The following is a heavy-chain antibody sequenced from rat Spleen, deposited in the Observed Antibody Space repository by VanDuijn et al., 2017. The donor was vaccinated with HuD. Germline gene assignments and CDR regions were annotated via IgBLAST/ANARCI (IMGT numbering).Heavy chain of an antibody. J-gene: IGHJ3*01. Sequence: EVQLQESGPGLVKASQSLSLTCSVTGYSITRSYRWNWIRKFPGNKLEWLGHINSAGSTNYNPSLQGRVSISRDTSKNQFFLQLNSVTTEDTAKYYCARDNYDGTYYYGCAYWGQGTLVTVSS. D-gene: IGHD1-12*02. CDR3: ARDNYDGTYYYGCAY. CDR2: INSAGST. CDR1: GYSITRSYR. V-gene: IGHV3-3*01.